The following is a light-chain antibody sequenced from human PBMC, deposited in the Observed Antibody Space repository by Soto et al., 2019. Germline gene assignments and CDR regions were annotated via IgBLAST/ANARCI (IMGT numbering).Light chain of an antibody. V-gene: IGLV2-11*01. CDR1: IDDVGRYNY. J-gene: IGLJ2*01. Sequence: QSALTQPRSVSGSPGQSVTISCTGTIDDVGRYNYVSWYQQHPGKAPKLMIYDVSKRPSGVPDRFSGSKSGNTASLTISGLQAEDEADYCCCSYAGSYTHVVFGEGTKVTVL. CDR2: DVS. CDR3: CSYAGSYTHVV.